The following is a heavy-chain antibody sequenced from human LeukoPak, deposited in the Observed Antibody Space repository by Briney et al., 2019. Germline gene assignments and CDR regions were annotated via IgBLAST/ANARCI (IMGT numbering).Heavy chain of an antibody. CDR3: ARGQKAYPWEWLVKGFDY. Sequence: SETLSLTCAVYGGSFSGYYWSWIRQPPGKGLEWIGEINHSGSTNYNPSLKSRVTISVDTSKNQFSLKLSSVTAADTAVYYCARGQKAYPWEWLVKGFDYWGQGTLVTVSS. V-gene: IGHV4-34*01. CDR1: GGSFSGYY. CDR2: INHSGST. J-gene: IGHJ4*02. D-gene: IGHD6-19*01.